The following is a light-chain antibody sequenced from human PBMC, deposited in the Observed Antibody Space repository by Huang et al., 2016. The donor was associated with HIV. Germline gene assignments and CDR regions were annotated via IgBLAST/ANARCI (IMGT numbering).Light chain of an antibody. CDR3: HQYGTAPRT. V-gene: IGKV3-20*01. CDR1: HSISSSF. J-gene: IGKJ2*01. Sequence: EIVLTQSPGTQSLSPGERATLSCRDSHSISSSFLAWYQQKPGQAPRLLIYGASNRATGIPDRFSGSGSETNFTLTISRLEAEDFAVYYCHQYGTAPRTFGQGTKLEIK. CDR2: GAS.